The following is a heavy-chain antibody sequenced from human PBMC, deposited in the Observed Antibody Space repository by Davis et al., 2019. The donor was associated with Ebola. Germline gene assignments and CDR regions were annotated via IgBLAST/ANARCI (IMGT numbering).Heavy chain of an antibody. V-gene: IGHV4-59*01. CDR2: IYYSGST. Sequence: SGTLSLTCAVYGGSFSGYYWSWIRQPPGKGLEWIGYIYYSGSTNYNPSLKSRVTISVDTSKNQFSLKLSSVTAADTAVYYCATGWNFDYWGQGTLVTVSS. D-gene: IGHD6-19*01. CDR3: ATGWNFDY. CDR1: GGSFSGYY. J-gene: IGHJ4*02.